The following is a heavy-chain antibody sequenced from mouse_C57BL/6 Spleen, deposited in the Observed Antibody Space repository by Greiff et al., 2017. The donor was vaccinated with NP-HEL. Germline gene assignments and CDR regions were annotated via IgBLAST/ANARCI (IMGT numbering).Heavy chain of an antibody. CDR3: ARGDWDGSMDY. CDR2: INPNYGTT. Sequence: VQLKESGPELVKPGASVKISCKASGYSFTDYNMNWVKQSNGKSLEWIGVINPNYGTTSSNQKFKGKATLTVEQSSSTAYMQLNSLTSEDSAVCDCARGDWDGSMDYWGQGTSVTVSS. V-gene: IGHV1-39*01. D-gene: IGHD4-1*01. CDR1: GYSFTDYN. J-gene: IGHJ4*01.